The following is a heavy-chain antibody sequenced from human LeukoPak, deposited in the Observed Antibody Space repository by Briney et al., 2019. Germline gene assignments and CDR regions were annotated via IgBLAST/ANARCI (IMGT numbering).Heavy chain of an antibody. CDR3: ATDRGYSTFDY. D-gene: IGHD6-13*01. CDR1: GFPFSTYW. J-gene: IGHJ4*02. CDR2: INQDGRTI. Sequence: GGSLRLSCAASGFPFSTYWMSWIRQAPGKGLEWVANINQDGRTINYGDPVKGRFTISRDNARNSLYLQMTSLRAEDTALYYCATDRGYSTFDYWGQGTLVTVSS. V-gene: IGHV3-7*01.